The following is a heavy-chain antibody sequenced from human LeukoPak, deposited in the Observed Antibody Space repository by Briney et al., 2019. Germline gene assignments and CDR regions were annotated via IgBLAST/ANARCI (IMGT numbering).Heavy chain of an antibody. CDR2: IDTGGSGT. Sequence: GGCLRLSCAASGFTFSSYWMHWVRQVPGKGLMWVSRIDTGGSGTRYADSVKGRFTISRDNAKNTVYLQMNSLRAEDTAVYYCARGVGGGGIAVANDYWGQGTLVTVSS. CDR3: ARGVGGGGIAVANDY. V-gene: IGHV3-74*01. J-gene: IGHJ4*02. CDR1: GFTFSSYW. D-gene: IGHD6-19*01.